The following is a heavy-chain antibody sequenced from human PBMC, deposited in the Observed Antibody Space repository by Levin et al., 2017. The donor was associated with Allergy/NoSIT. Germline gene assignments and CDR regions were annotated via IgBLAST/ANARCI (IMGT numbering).Heavy chain of an antibody. CDR2: ISYDGSNK. Sequence: LSLTCAASGFTFSSYAMHWVRQAPGKGLEWVAVISYDGSNKYYADSVKGRFTISRDNSKNTLYLQMNSLRAEDTAVYYCARDDYSGSYFDYWGQGTLVTVSS. J-gene: IGHJ4*02. V-gene: IGHV3-30*04. CDR1: GFTFSSYA. D-gene: IGHD1-26*01. CDR3: ARDDYSGSYFDY.